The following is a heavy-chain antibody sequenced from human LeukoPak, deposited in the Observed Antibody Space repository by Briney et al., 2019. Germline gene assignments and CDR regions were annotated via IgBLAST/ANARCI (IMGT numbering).Heavy chain of an antibody. CDR1: GFNFANHA. CDR2: ISGGGEIT. CDR3: VREDTPATANY. J-gene: IGHJ4*02. V-gene: IGHV3-23*01. Sequence: GGSLRLSCAASGFNFANHAMSWVRQTPGKGLEWASAISGGGEITYYADSVTGRFTISRDNSKDTLFLQMHSLRPGDTAVYYCVREDTPATANYWGQGTLVTISS. D-gene: IGHD2-21*02.